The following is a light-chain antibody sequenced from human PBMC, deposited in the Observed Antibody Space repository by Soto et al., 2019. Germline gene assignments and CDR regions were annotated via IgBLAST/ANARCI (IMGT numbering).Light chain of an antibody. CDR3: KQNYRTPGT. CDR1: QSISRY. J-gene: IGKJ1*01. CDR2: AAS. V-gene: IGKV1-39*01. Sequence: DIQLTQSPSSLSASLGERITLTCRASQSISRYLNWYQHKPGKAPKLLINAASSLDRGVPSRFSGSGSGTDYTLTIRSLQPEDFATYYCKQNYRTPGTFGQGTKVDIK.